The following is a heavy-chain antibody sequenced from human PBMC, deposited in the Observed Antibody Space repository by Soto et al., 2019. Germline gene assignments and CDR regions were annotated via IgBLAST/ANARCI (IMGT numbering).Heavy chain of an antibody. J-gene: IGHJ5*02. D-gene: IGHD3-22*01. V-gene: IGHV3-30*18. Sequence: GGSLRLSCAASGFTFSSYGMHWVRQAPGKGLEWVAVISYDGNNKYYADSVKGRFTISRDNSKNTLYLQMNSLRAEDTAVYYCAKDLPFYYYDSSGYSNWFDPWGQGTLVTVSS. CDR2: ISYDGNNK. CDR1: GFTFSSYG. CDR3: AKDLPFYYYDSSGYSNWFDP.